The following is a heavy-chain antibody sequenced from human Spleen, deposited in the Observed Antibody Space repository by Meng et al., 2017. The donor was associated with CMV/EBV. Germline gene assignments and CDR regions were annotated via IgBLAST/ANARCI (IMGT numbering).Heavy chain of an antibody. D-gene: IGHD3-3*01. CDR1: GYTFTGYF. J-gene: IGHJ4*02. CDR2: ISPNSGGT. V-gene: IGHV1-2*02. CDR3: ARNKERFLDSGSDY. Sequence: ASVKVSCKTSGYTFTGYFIHWVRQAPGQGLEWMGWISPNSGGTSYAQKFQGRVTMTRDTSISTAYMELSRLQSDDTAVYYCARNKERFLDSGSDYWGQGTLVTVSS.